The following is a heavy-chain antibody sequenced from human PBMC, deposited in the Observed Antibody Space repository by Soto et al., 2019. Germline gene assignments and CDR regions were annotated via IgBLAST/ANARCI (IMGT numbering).Heavy chain of an antibody. D-gene: IGHD6-25*01. CDR1: GGSFSGYY. CDR3: ARGHRDAAALRPGRWFDP. Sequence: PSETLSLTCAVYGGSFSGYYWSWIRQPPGKGLEWIGEINHSGSTNYNPSLKSRVTISVDTSKNQFSLKLSSVTAADTAVYYCARGHRDAAALRPGRWFDPWGQGTLVTVSS. V-gene: IGHV4-34*01. J-gene: IGHJ5*02. CDR2: INHSGST.